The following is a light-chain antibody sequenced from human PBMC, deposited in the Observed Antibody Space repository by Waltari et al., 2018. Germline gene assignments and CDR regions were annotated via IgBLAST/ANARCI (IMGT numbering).Light chain of an antibody. V-gene: IGKV3-20*01. CDR2: DAS. J-gene: IGKJ1*01. CDR1: QSVSSSY. CDR3: QHYGTSLRT. Sequence: IVLTQSPGTLSLSPGERATLSCRASQSVSSSYLAWYQQKPGQAPRLLIYDASSRATGIPDRFSGSGSGTDFTLSISRLEPEDFAVYYCQHYGTSLRTFGQGTKVEIK.